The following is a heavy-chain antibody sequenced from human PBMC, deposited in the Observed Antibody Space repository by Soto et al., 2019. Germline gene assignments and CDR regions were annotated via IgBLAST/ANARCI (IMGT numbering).Heavy chain of an antibody. CDR1: AGTFRPES. CDR2: ILPFCGTA. CDR3: ARGQEYGGNSDAFDV. J-gene: IGHJ3*01. V-gene: IGHV1-69*13. D-gene: IGHD2-21*01. Sequence: QVHLVQSGAEVMKPGSSVKVSCKYSAGTFRPESINWVRQAPGQGLEWMGGILPFCGTADYAPGFQGRVTITADGATTTAYMELSSLTSQETAVYFCARGQEYGGNSDAFDVWGQGTMVTVS.